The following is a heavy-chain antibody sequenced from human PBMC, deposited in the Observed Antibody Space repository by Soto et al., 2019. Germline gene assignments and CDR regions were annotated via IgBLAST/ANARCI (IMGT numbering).Heavy chain of an antibody. D-gene: IGHD1-7*01. CDR3: ASGVPPRTGTRGYDY. CDR2: IYYSGST. V-gene: IGHV4-31*03. Sequence: SETLSLTCTVSGGSISSGGYYWSWIRQHPGKGLEWIGYIYYSGSTYYNPSLKSRVTISVDTSKNQFSLKLSSVTAADTAVYYCASGVPPRTGTRGYDYRGQGTLVTVSS. CDR1: GGSISSGGYY. J-gene: IGHJ4*02.